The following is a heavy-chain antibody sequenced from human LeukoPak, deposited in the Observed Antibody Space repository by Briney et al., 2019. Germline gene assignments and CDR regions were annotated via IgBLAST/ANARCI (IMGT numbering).Heavy chain of an antibody. D-gene: IGHD3-22*01. CDR1: GGSINRSYY. CDR2: ISYSGTT. Sequence: HPSETLSLTCTVSGGSINRSYYWGWIRQPPGKGLEWIGSISYSGTTYYSPSLNSRVTLSVDTSRNQFSLKLSSVTAADTAVYFCSGHAYYHDSSTYYYFFDYWGQGTLATVSS. CDR3: SGHAYYHDSSTYYYFFDY. J-gene: IGHJ4*02. V-gene: IGHV4-39*01.